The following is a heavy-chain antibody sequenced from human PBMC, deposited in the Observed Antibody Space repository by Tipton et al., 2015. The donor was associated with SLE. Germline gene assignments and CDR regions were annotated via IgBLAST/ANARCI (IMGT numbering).Heavy chain of an antibody. D-gene: IGHD6-13*01. V-gene: IGHV4-38-2*01. CDR1: DYSISSGYY. J-gene: IGHJ4*02. Sequence: TLSLTCAVSDYSISSGYYWAWIRQPPGKGLEGIANIYHSGNTYYNPSLQSRVAISVDTSKNHFSLRLSSVTAADTAVYYCARHVIPDISWTTIDYWGQGTLVNVSS. CDR2: IYHSGNT. CDR3: ARHVIPDISWTTIDY.